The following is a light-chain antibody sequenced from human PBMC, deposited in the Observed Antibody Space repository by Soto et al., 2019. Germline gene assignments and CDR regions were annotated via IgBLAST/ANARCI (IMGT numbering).Light chain of an antibody. CDR3: QQYYDPPPT. V-gene: IGKV4-1*01. J-gene: IGKJ2*01. CDR1: QSLLDTSKNKTY. CDR2: WST. Sequence: DIVMTQSPDSLAVSLGERATIHCKSSQSLLDTSKNKTYLTWYQHKPGQSPKLLFFWSTTRESGVPDRFSGSGSGTDFTLTISSLQAEDVAVYYWQQYYDPPPTFGQGTKLEIK.